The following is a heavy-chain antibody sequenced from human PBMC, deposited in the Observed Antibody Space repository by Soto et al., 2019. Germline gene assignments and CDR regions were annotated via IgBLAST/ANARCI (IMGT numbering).Heavy chain of an antibody. Sequence: SVKVSCKASGGTFSRYSISWVRQAPGQGREWMGGIIPIFGTANYAQKFQGRVTITADESTSTAYMELSSLRSEDTAVYYCASRGVVTEYYFDYWGQGTLVTVSS. V-gene: IGHV1-69*13. J-gene: IGHJ4*02. CDR3: ASRGVVTEYYFDY. CDR2: IIPIFGTA. CDR1: GGTFSRYS. D-gene: IGHD2-21*02.